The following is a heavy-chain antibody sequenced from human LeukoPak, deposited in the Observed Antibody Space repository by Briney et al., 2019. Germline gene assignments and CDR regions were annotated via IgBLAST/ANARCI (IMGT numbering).Heavy chain of an antibody. D-gene: IGHD6-6*01. CDR3: ARVRIVRSTPQLGWFDP. V-gene: IGHV4-31*03. CDR2: IYYSGST. J-gene: IGHJ5*02. Sequence: SETLSLTCTVSGVSISSGGYYWSWIRQHPGKGLEWIGYIYYSGSTYYNPSLKSRVTISVDTSKNQFSLKLSSVTAADTAVYYCARVRIVRSTPQLGWFDPWGQGTLVTVSS. CDR1: GVSISSGGYY.